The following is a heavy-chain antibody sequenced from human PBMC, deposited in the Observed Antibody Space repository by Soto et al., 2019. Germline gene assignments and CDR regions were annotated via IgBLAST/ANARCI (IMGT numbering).Heavy chain of an antibody. Sequence: PSETLSLTCTVSGGSIRSGDYYWSWIRQPPWKGLEWVGYIYDSGSTYYNPSLKSRLTIPVDTSKNQFSLKLNSVTAADTAVYFCAKSDYCSGGGCSLWLAPWGQGTLVPVSS. D-gene: IGHD2-15*01. CDR3: AKSDYCSGGGCSLWLAP. CDR1: GGSIRSGDYY. J-gene: IGHJ5*02. CDR2: IYDSGST. V-gene: IGHV4-30-4*01.